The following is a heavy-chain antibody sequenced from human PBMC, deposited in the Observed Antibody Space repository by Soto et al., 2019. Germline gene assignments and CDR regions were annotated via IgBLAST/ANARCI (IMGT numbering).Heavy chain of an antibody. CDR1: GGSVSGGSYY. J-gene: IGHJ4*02. D-gene: IGHD3-22*01. Sequence: SETLSLTCTVSGGSVSGGSYYWTWIRQPPGKGLEWIGCIYYSGSTNYNPSLKSRVAISVDTSKNQFSLKLNSVTAADTAVYYCARSSYYYDSSGYYLTHWGQGTLVTVS. CDR2: IYYSGST. V-gene: IGHV4-61*01. CDR3: ARSSYYYDSSGYYLTH.